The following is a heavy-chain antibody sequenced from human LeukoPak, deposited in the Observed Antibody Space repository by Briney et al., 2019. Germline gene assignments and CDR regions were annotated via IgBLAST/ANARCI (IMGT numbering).Heavy chain of an antibody. CDR1: GVSFGDFY. Sequence: PSETLSLTCTVSGVSFGDFYCSWIRQSPGKGLEWIGYVYYSGSTDYSPSLKSRLTISADSSKNQFSLKLSSVTAADTAVYYCARGIIYDFWSGYYAGYWYFDLWGRGTLVTVSS. V-gene: IGHV4-59*12. CDR2: VYYSGST. D-gene: IGHD3-3*01. CDR3: ARGIIYDFWSGYYAGYWYFDL. J-gene: IGHJ2*01.